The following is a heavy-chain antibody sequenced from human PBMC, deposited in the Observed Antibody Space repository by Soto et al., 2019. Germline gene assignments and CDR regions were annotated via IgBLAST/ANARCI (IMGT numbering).Heavy chain of an antibody. V-gene: IGHV4-34*01. J-gene: IGHJ6*02. D-gene: IGHD5-18*01. CDR1: GGSFSGYY. CDR3: ARANPGYSYGYYYYGMDV. Sequence: SETLSLTCAVYGGSFSGYYWSWIRQPPGKGLEWIGEINHSGSTNYNPSLKSRVTISVDTSKNKFSLKLSSVTAADTAVYYCARANPGYSYGYYYYGMDVWGQGTTVTVSS. CDR2: INHSGST.